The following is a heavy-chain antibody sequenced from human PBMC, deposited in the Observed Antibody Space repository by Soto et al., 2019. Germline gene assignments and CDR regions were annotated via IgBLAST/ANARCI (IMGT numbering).Heavy chain of an antibody. V-gene: IGHV5-51*01. Sequence: GESLKISCKGSGYSFTSYWIGWVRQMPGKGLEWMGITYPGDSDTRHSPSFQGQVTISADKSISTAYLQWSSLKASDTAMYYCARLRSGYYDSSGNYYYYGMDVWGQGTTVTVSS. CDR2: TYPGDSDT. CDR3: ARLRSGYYDSSGNYYYYGMDV. D-gene: IGHD3-22*01. J-gene: IGHJ6*02. CDR1: GYSFTSYW.